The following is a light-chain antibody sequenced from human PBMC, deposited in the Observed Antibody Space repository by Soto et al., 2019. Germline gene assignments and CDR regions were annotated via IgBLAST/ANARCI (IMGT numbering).Light chain of an antibody. Sequence: DIQRTQKPSGVCACVGDSVTMTCRARQAINNFLAWFQQKPGRVPERLIFGTSSLQSGVPSRFSGSGSGTEFTLTISSLQPEDFATYYCLQHSSFPYTFGPGTRLAI. V-gene: IGKV1-17*03. CDR2: GTS. J-gene: IGKJ5*01. CDR1: QAINNF. CDR3: LQHSSFPYT.